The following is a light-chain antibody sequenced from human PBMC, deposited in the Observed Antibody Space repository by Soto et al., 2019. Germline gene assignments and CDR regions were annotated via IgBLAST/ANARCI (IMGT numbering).Light chain of an antibody. CDR3: QHYNSYSEA. CDR2: KAS. J-gene: IGKJ1*01. V-gene: IGKV1-5*03. CDR1: QTISSW. Sequence: IHMTDSPSTLAVSVGDRVTMTCRASQTISSWLAWYQQKPGKAPKLLIYKASTLKSGVPSRFSGSGSGTEFTLTISSLQPDDFATYYCQHYNSYSEAFGQGTKVDIK.